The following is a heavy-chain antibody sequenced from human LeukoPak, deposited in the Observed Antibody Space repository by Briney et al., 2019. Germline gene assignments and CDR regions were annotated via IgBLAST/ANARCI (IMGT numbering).Heavy chain of an antibody. CDR1: GFTVSSNY. J-gene: IGHJ4*02. D-gene: IGHD3-22*01. Sequence: GGSLRLSCAASGFTVSSNYMSWVRQAPGKGLEWVSVIYSGGSTYYADSVKGRFTISRDNSKYTLYLQMNSLRAEDTAVYYCARVLRPYYDSSGPGDYWGQGTLVTVSS. CDR3: ARVLRPYYDSSGPGDY. CDR2: IYSGGST. V-gene: IGHV3-53*01.